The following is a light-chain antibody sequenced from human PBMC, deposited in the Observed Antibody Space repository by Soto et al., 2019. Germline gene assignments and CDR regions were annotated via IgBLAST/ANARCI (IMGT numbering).Light chain of an antibody. CDR2: KVS. CDR1: HRLVYRDGNTY. V-gene: IGKV2-30*01. Sequence: GVMSQSPLSLPVAIGQPAPISCRSTHRLVYRDGNTYLNWFQQRPGQSPRRLIYKVSDRDSGGPDRFSGSGSGTDFALKISRVEAEDVGVYYCMQGTHWPITFGQGTRLENK. J-gene: IGKJ5*01. CDR3: MQGTHWPIT.